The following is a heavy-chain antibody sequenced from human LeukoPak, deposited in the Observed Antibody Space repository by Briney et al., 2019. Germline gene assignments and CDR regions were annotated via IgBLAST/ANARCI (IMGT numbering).Heavy chain of an antibody. D-gene: IGHD3-22*01. J-gene: IGHJ2*01. V-gene: IGHV3-48*03. CDR1: GFTFSSYE. Sequence: PGGSLRLSCAASGFTFSSYEMNWVRQAPGKGLEWVSYISSSGSTIYYADSVKGRFTISRDNPKNSLYLQMNSLRAEDTAVYYCARAPVYYDETRGYLKISNWYFDLWGRGTLVTVSS. CDR2: ISSSGSTI. CDR3: ARAPVYYDETRGYLKISNWYFDL.